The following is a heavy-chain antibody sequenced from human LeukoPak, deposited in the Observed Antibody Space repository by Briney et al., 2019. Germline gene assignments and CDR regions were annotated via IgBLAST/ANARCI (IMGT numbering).Heavy chain of an antibody. J-gene: IGHJ4*02. V-gene: IGHV1-46*02. Sequence: ASVKVSCKASGYTFNSYYMHWVRQAPGQGLEWMGIINPSGGSTSYAQKFQGRVTMTRDTSTSTVYMELSSLRSEDTAVYYCARDPRDDDFWSGYETYYFDYWGQGTLVTVSS. CDR3: ARDPRDDDFWSGYETYYFDY. CDR2: INPSGGST. D-gene: IGHD3-3*01. CDR1: GYTFNSYY.